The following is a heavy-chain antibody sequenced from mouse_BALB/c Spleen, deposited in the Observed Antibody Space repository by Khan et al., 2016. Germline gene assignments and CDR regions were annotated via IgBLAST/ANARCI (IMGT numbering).Heavy chain of an antibody. D-gene: IGHD1-2*01. Sequence: EVQLQESGPSLAKPSQTLSLTCSVTGDSITSGPWNWIRKFPGNKFDFMGYISHSGDSYYNPSLKSRISITRDTSKNQYYLQLNSVTTEDTATYYCATWDYYGSAFAYWGQGTLVTVSA. J-gene: IGHJ3*01. CDR2: ISHSGDS. V-gene: IGHV3-8*02. CDR3: ATWDYYGSAFAY. CDR1: GDSITSGP.